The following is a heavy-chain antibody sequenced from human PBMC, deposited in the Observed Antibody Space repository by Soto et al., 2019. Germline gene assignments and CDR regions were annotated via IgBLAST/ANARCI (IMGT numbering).Heavy chain of an antibody. D-gene: IGHD5-12*01. J-gene: IGHJ4*02. CDR2: LYYRAST. V-gene: IGHV4-31*03. CDR1: GGSISSGGYY. CDR3: AREYSGYDLPAGDFDY. Sequence: QVQLQESGPGLVKPSQTQSLTCTVSGGSISSGGYYWSWIRRPPGKGLEWIGYLYYRASTYYNPSLKSRVTITVDTSKNQVSLKRSAVTAADTAVYYCAREYSGYDLPAGDFDYWGQGTLVTDSS.